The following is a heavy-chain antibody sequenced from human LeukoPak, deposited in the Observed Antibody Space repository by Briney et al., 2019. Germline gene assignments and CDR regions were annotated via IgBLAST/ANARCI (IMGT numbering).Heavy chain of an antibody. CDR3: ARVSDISVAAYFDY. CDR2: INWNGGST. V-gene: IGHV3-20*04. D-gene: IGHD6-19*01. Sequence: TGGSLRLSCTASGFTFSTYDMNWVRQAPGKGLEWVSTINWNGGSTGYADSVKGRFTISRDNAKNSLYLQMNSLRAEDTALYYCARVSDISVAAYFDYWGQGTLVTVSS. J-gene: IGHJ4*02. CDR1: GFTFSTYD.